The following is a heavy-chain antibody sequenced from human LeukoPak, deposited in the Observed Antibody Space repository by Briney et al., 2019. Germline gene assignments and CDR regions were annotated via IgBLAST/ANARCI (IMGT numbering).Heavy chain of an antibody. V-gene: IGHV1-8*01. Sequence: ASVKVSCKASGYTFTSYDINWVRQATGQGLEWMGWMNPNSGNTGYAQKFQGRVTMTRNTSISTAYMELSSLRSEDTAVYYCARGLDYGLYYWYYYTDVWGKGTTVTVSS. CDR3: ARGLDYGLYYWYYYTDV. D-gene: IGHD4-17*01. J-gene: IGHJ6*03. CDR1: GYTFTSYD. CDR2: MNPNSGNT.